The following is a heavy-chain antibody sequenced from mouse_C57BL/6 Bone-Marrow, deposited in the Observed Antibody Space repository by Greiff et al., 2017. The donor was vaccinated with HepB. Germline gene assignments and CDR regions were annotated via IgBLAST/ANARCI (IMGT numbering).Heavy chain of an antibody. CDR1: GFTFSSYA. CDR3: AREGFFFAWFAY. V-gene: IGHV5-4*01. Sequence: DVQLVESGGGLVKPGGSLKLSCAASGFTFSSYAMSWVRQTPEKRLEWVATISDGGSYTYYPDNVKGRFTISRDNAKNNLYLQMSHLKSEDTAMYYCAREGFFFAWFAYWGQGTLVTVSA. J-gene: IGHJ3*01. CDR2: ISDGGSYT.